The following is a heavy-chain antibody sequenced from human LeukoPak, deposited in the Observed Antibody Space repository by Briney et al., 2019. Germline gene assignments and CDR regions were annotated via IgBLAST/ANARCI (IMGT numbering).Heavy chain of an antibody. Sequence: GESLKISCKGSGYSFTNYWIAWVRQMPGKGLEWMGIIHPGDSDTRYSPSFQGQVTISADKSISTAYLQWSSLKASDTAMYYCARQGSITMVRGVINPFDPWGQGTLVTVSS. CDR2: IHPGDSDT. D-gene: IGHD3-10*01. V-gene: IGHV5-51*01. CDR1: GYSFTNYW. CDR3: ARQGSITMVRGVINPFDP. J-gene: IGHJ5*02.